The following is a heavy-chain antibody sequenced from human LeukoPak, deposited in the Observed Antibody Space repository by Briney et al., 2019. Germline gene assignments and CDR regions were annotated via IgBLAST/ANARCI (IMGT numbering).Heavy chain of an antibody. D-gene: IGHD3-16*01. Sequence: PTLSLTFAISGDSFSSNSATWNWIRQSPSRGLEWLGRTYYRSKWYNDYAVSVKSRITINPDTSKNQFSLQLNSVTAEDTAVYYCARVGHPWGIEDAFDIWGQGTMVTVSS. CDR1: GDSFSSNSAT. V-gene: IGHV6-1*01. CDR2: TYYRSKWYN. J-gene: IGHJ3*02. CDR3: ARVGHPWGIEDAFDI.